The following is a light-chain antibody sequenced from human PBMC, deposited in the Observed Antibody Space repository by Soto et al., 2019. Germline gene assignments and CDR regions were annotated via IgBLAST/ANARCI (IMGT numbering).Light chain of an antibody. Sequence: DIQMTQSPSTLSASVGDRVTITCRASQSISSWLAWYQQKPGTAPKLLIYKASSLQSGVPSRFSGSGSGPEFTLTISSLQPDDFSTYYFQQYSSYPYTFGQGTKLEIK. V-gene: IGKV1-5*03. J-gene: IGKJ2*01. CDR2: KAS. CDR3: QQYSSYPYT. CDR1: QSISSW.